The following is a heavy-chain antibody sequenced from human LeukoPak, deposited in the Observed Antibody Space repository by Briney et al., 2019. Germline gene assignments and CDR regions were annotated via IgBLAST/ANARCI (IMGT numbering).Heavy chain of an antibody. CDR2: IYYSGST. CDR3: ARVRRSAVAGLWLDY. CDR1: GGSISSYY. J-gene: IGHJ4*02. Sequence: KPSETLTLTYTVSGGSISSYYLSWIRQPPGKGLEWIGYIYYSGSTNYNPSSKNRVTISVDTSKNQFSLKLSSVTAADTAVYYCARVRRSAVAGLWLDYWGQGTLVTVSS. D-gene: IGHD6-19*01. V-gene: IGHV4-59*01.